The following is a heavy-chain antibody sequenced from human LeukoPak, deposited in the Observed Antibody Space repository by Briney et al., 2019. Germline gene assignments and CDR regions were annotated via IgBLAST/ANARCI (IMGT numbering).Heavy chain of an antibody. CDR1: GFTFSSYA. CDR2: MSYDGSNK. J-gene: IGHJ6*02. CDR3: AMGGYSSSANPYYYYYGMDV. Sequence: GGSLRLSCAASGFTFSSYAMHWVRQAPGKGLEWVAVMSYDGSNKYYADSVKGRFTISRDNSKNTLYLQMNSLRAEDTAVYYCAMGGYSSSANPYYYYYGMDVWGQGTTVTVSS. D-gene: IGHD6-13*01. V-gene: IGHV3-30-3*01.